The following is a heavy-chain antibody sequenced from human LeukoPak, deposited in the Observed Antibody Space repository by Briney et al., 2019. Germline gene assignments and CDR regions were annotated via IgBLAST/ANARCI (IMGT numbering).Heavy chain of an antibody. CDR2: INRDGSEK. CDR1: GFTFSSYW. D-gene: IGHD2/OR15-2a*01. J-gene: IGHJ3*02. V-gene: IGHV3-7*05. Sequence: GGSLRLSCAASGFTFSSYWMSWVRQAPGKGLEWVASINRDGSEKYYVDSVRGRFTISRDNAKNSLYLQMNSLRAEDTAVYYCTKAGPDTYAFDIWGQGTMVTVSS. CDR3: TKAGPDTYAFDI.